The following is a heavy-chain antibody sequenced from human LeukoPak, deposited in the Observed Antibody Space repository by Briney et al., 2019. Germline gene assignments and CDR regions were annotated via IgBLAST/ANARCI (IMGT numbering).Heavy chain of an antibody. J-gene: IGHJ4*02. V-gene: IGHV3-23*01. CDR3: ASGGYYYDSSGYYYYGDPFDY. CDR1: GFTFSSYA. Sequence: PGGSLRLSCAASGFTFSSYAMSWVRQAPGKGLEWVSAISGSGGSTYYADSVKGRFTISRDNSKNTLYLQMNSLRAEDTAVYYCASGGYYYDSSGYYYYGDPFDYWGQGTLVTVSS. CDR2: ISGSGGST. D-gene: IGHD3-22*01.